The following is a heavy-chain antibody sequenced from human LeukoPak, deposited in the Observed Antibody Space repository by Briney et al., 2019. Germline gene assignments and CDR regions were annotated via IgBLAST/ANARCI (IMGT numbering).Heavy chain of an antibody. D-gene: IGHD3-10*01. J-gene: IGHJ2*01. CDR2: INHSGST. CDR1: GGSFSGYY. V-gene: IGHV4-34*01. CDR3: ARGFTMVPGVGHWYFDL. Sequence: SETLSLTCAVYGGSFSGYYWSWIRQPPGRGLEWIVEINHSGSTNFNPSLKSRVTISVDTSKNQFSLKLSSVTAADTAVYYCARGFTMVPGVGHWYFDLWRRGTLVTVSS.